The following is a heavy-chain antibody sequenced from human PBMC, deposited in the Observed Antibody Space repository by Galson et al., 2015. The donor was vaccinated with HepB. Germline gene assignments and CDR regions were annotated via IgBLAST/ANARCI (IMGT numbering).Heavy chain of an antibody. V-gene: IGHV2-5*04. CDR1: GLSLSTHGVG. D-gene: IGHD3-22*01. CDR2: IYWDDDT. Sequence: PALVKPTQTLTLTCTFSGLSLSTHGVGVGWIRQPPGKALEWLALIYWDDDTRYSPSLKKRLTITKDTSKNQVVLIMTNMDPVDTGTYYCVFQPSYYYDSRGSSNHGMDVWGQGTTVTVSS. J-gene: IGHJ6*02. CDR3: VFQPSYYYDSRGSSNHGMDV.